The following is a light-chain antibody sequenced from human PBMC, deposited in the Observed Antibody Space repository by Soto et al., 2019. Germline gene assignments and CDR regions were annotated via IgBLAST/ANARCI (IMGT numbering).Light chain of an antibody. Sequence: IVLTQYPGNLSLSPGERTTPSWGASQSISRYLAWYQQKPGQGPRLLICGASSRATGTPDRFSGSVSGTDGTITINRLEPEDGSLYYGQQSGSSTPTFGQGTKVDNK. CDR1: QSISRY. V-gene: IGKV3-20*01. J-gene: IGKJ1*01. CDR2: GAS. CDR3: QQSGSSTPT.